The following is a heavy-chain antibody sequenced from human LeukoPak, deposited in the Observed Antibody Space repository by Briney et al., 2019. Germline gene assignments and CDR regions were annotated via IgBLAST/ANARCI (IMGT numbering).Heavy chain of an antibody. CDR1: GYSVTNYW. J-gene: IGHJ4*02. CDR3: ARRAHPRNNYFDY. CDR2: IHPGNSDT. V-gene: IGHV5-51*01. Sequence: GESLQISCKGFGYSVTNYWIAWVRQMPGKGLEGMGIIHPGNSDTTYSPSIQGQVTISADKSNSTAYLQWSSLKASDTAMYCSARRAHPRNNYFDYWGQGTLVAVSS.